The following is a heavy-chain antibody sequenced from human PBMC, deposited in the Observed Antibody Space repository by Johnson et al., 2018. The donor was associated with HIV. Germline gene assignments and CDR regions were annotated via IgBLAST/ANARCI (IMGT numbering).Heavy chain of an antibody. V-gene: IGHV3-30*02. Sequence: VHLVESGGGVVQPGRSLRLSCTASGVTISSFGINWVRQAPGQGLEWVAFIRFDGSDAYYSHSVQGRFTISRDNSKNTLYLQMNSLRPEDTAVYYCTKVWGFYYGQYHDAFDIWGQGTMVTVSS. CDR2: IRFDGSDA. CDR1: GVTISSFG. J-gene: IGHJ3*02. D-gene: IGHD3-10*01. CDR3: TKVWGFYYGQYHDAFDI.